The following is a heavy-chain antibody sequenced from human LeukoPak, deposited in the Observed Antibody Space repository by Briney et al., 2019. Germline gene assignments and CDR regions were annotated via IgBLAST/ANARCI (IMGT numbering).Heavy chain of an antibody. J-gene: IGHJ4*02. V-gene: IGHV3-11*06. D-gene: IGHD3-10*01. CDR1: GFTFSDYY. Sequence: GGSLILSCAASGFTFSDYYLSWIRQAPGKGLEWVSYISSSTSYTNYADSVKGRFTISRENAKNSLYLHMNSLRGEDTAVYYCARRGGSTATGYYFDYWGQGTLVTVSA. CDR3: ARRGGSTATGYYFDY. CDR2: ISSSTSYT.